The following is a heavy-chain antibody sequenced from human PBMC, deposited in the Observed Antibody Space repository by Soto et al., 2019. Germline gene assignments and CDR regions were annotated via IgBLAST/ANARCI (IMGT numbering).Heavy chain of an antibody. D-gene: IGHD3-3*01. Sequence: GGSLRLSCVASGFTFSSYAMSWVRQAPGKGLEWVSAISGSGGSTYYADSVKGRFTISRDNSKNTLYLQMNSLRAEDTAVYYCAFYDFWSGYYREGYFDYWGQGTLVTVSS. J-gene: IGHJ4*02. CDR3: AFYDFWSGYYREGYFDY. CDR1: GFTFSSYA. CDR2: ISGSGGST. V-gene: IGHV3-23*01.